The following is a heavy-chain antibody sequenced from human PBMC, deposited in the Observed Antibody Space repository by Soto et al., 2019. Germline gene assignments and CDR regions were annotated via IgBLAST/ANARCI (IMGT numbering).Heavy chain of an antibody. CDR3: ARGDCSGGSSPTHFDY. J-gene: IGHJ4*02. V-gene: IGHV1-69*01. CDR1: GGTFSSYA. CDR2: IIPIFGTA. D-gene: IGHD2-15*01. Sequence: QVQLVQSGAEVKKPGSSVKVSCKASGGTFSSYAISWVRQDPGQGLEWMGGIIPIFGTATYAQKFQGRVTITADESTSTADMELSSLRSEDTAVYYCARGDCSGGSSPTHFDYWGQGTLVTVSS.